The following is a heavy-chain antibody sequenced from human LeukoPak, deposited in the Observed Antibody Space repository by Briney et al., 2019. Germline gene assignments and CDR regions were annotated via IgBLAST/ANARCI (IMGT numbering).Heavy chain of an antibody. CDR3: ARDNYDSSGPYYFDY. CDR2: IRYDGKNI. CDR1: GFTFSSYG. Sequence: PGGSLRLSCAASGFTFSSYGLHWVRQAPGKGLEWVAFIRYDGKNIYYADSVKGRFTISRDNARNSLYLQMNSLRAEDTAVYYCARDNYDSSGPYYFDYWGQGTLVTVSS. D-gene: IGHD3-22*01. V-gene: IGHV3-30*02. J-gene: IGHJ4*02.